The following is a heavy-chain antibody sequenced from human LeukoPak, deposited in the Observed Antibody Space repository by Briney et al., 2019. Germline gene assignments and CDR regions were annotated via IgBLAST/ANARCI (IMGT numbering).Heavy chain of an antibody. CDR3: AREDYGGMTMTN. CDR1: GYTFTSYG. D-gene: IGHD4-23*01. V-gene: IGHV1-18*03. J-gene: IGHJ4*02. CDR2: ISAYNGNT. Sequence: GASVKVSCKASGYTFTSYGISWVRQAPGQGLEWMGWISAYNGNTNYAQKLQGRVTMSTDTSASTAYMELSSLRSEDMAVYYCAREDYGGMTMTNWGQGTLVTVSS.